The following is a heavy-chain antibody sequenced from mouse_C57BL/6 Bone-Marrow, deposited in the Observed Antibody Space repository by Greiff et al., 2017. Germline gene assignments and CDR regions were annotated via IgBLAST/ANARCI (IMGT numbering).Heavy chain of an antibody. CDR1: GFTFSDYY. V-gene: IGHV5-12*01. CDR3: ARLSSLGDY. CDR2: ISNGGGST. J-gene: IGHJ4*01. Sequence: EVQLVESGGGLVQPGGSLKLSCAASGFTFSDYYMYWVRPTPEKRLEWVAYISNGGGSTYYPDTVKGRFTISRDNAKNTLYLQMSRLKSEDTAMYYCARLSSLGDYWGQGTSVTVSS. D-gene: IGHD3-1*01.